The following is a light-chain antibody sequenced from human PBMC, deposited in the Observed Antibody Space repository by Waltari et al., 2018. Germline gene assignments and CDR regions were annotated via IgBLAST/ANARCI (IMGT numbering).Light chain of an antibody. Sequence: DIQMTQSPSSLSASVGDRVTLTCRASQDIAGYLAWYQQKPGQAPKLLIYKASTLQSGVPSRFSGSGSVTDFTLAISSLQPEDFATYYCQQINTSPFTFGPGTKLDI. V-gene: IGKV1-9*01. CDR1: QDIAGY. CDR3: QQINTSPFT. CDR2: KAS. J-gene: IGKJ3*01.